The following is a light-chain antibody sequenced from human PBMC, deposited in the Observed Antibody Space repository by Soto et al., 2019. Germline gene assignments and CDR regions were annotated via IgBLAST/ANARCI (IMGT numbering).Light chain of an antibody. Sequence: EIVLTQSPGTLSLAPGERATLSCTASQSVSSSYLAWYQQKPGQAPRLLIYGASTRATGIPARFSGSGPGTEFTLTISSLQSEDFAVYYCQQYNNWPPTFGQGTKV. CDR2: GAS. J-gene: IGKJ1*01. CDR1: QSVSSSY. CDR3: QQYNNWPPT. V-gene: IGKV3-15*01.